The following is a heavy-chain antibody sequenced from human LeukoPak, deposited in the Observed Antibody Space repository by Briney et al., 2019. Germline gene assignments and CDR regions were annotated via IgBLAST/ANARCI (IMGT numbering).Heavy chain of an antibody. V-gene: IGHV1-69*05. D-gene: IGHD3-10*01. J-gene: IGHJ4*02. Sequence: GASVKVSCKASGGIFSSYAISWVRQAPGQGLEWMGRIIPMFGIANYAQKFQGRVTITTDESTSTAYMELSSLRSEDTAVYYCARPSPDGSGSFNYWGQGTLVTVSS. CDR3: ARPSPDGSGSFNY. CDR2: IIPMFGIA. CDR1: GGIFSSYA.